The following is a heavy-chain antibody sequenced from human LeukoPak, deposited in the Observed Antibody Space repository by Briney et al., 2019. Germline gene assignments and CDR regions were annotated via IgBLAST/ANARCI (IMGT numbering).Heavy chain of an antibody. V-gene: IGHV1-2*02. CDR3: ARDVRWLRFVFDH. D-gene: IGHD5-12*01. Sequence: VASVKVSCKASGYTFTGYYVHWMRQAPGQGLEWVGWIHPNSGDTEYEQKFQGRVTMTRDTSIATTYMEMTRLAPDDTAVYYCARDVRWLRFVFDHWGQGIPVTVPS. CDR2: IHPNSGDT. J-gene: IGHJ5*02. CDR1: GYTFTGYY.